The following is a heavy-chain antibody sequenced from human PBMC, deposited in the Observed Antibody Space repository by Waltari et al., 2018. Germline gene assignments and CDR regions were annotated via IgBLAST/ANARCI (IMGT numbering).Heavy chain of an antibody. Sequence: QLQLQESGPGLVKPSETLSLTCPVSGGSLRSSNYYLGWIRPPPGRGLEWIGKSYYSGSTYYNPSLKSRLTISVDTSKNQFSLKLSSVTAADTAVYYCARHGRYRGYGYYYYYYMDVWGKGTTVTVSS. CDR3: ARHGRYRGYGYYYYYYMDV. CDR1: GGSLRSSNYY. V-gene: IGHV4-39*01. D-gene: IGHD5-12*01. CDR2: SYYSGST. J-gene: IGHJ6*03.